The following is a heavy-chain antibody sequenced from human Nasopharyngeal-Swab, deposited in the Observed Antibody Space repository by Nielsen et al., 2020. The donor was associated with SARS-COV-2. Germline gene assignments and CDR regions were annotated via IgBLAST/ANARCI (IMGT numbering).Heavy chain of an antibody. V-gene: IGHV3-23*01. CDR3: AKDLSGIAAADDAFDI. D-gene: IGHD6-25*01. Sequence: GESLKISCAASGFTFSSYAMSWVRQAPGEGLEWVSAISGSGGSTYYADSVKGRFTISRDNSKNTLYLQMNSLRAEDTAVYYCAKDLSGIAAADDAFDIWGQGTMVTVSS. J-gene: IGHJ3*02. CDR2: ISGSGGST. CDR1: GFTFSSYA.